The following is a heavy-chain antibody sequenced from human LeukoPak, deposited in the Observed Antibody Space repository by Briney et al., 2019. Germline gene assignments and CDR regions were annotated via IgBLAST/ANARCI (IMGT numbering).Heavy chain of an antibody. V-gene: IGHV4-39*07. Sequence: KPSETLSLTCTVSGGSISSSSYYWGWIRQPPGKGLEWIGSIYYSGSTYYNPSLKSRVTISVDTSKSQFSLKLSSVTAADTAVYYCARDRGYSYGYVDYWGQGTLVTVSS. J-gene: IGHJ4*02. CDR3: ARDRGYSYGYVDY. CDR2: IYYSGST. D-gene: IGHD5-18*01. CDR1: GGSISSSSYY.